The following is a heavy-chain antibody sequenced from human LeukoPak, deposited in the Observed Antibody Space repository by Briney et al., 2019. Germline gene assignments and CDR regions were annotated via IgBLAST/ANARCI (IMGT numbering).Heavy chain of an antibody. D-gene: IGHD3-10*01. CDR3: ARDGLLWFGISNWFDP. CDR1: GYTFTSYY. Sequence: ASVKVSCKAAGYTFTSYYMHWVRQAPGQGLEWMGIINPSGGSTSYAQEFQGRVTMTRDTSTSTVYMELSSLRSEDTAVYYCARDGLLWFGISNWFDPWGQGTLVTVSS. V-gene: IGHV1-46*01. CDR2: INPSGGST. J-gene: IGHJ5*02.